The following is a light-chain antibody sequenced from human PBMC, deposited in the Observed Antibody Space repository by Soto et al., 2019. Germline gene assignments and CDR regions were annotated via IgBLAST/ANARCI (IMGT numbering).Light chain of an antibody. V-gene: IGKV1-39*01. CDR3: QQSYSTPRT. CDR1: QSISSY. CDR2: AAS. J-gene: IGKJ1*01. Sequence: DIQMTQSPSSLSASVGDRVTITCRASQSISSYLHWYQQKPGKAPKLLIYAASNLQSGVPSRFSGSGSGTDFTLTISTLQPEDFATYYCQQSYSTPRTVGQGTKGEIK.